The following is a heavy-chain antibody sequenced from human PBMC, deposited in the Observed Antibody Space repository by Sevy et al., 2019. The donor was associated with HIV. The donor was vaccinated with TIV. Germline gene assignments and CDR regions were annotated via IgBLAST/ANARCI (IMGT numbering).Heavy chain of an antibody. J-gene: IGHJ5*02. D-gene: IGHD6-13*01. Sequence: GGSLRPSCAATGFTFSQYAMKWVRQAPGKGLEGVAFIRYDGSTKYYADSVKGRFTISRDNSKNMLYLQMNSLRPEDTALYSCAKHRDTLAAAAYLDHWGQGTLVTVSS. V-gene: IGHV3-30*02. CDR3: AKHRDTLAAAAYLDH. CDR2: IRYDGSTK. CDR1: GFTFSQYA.